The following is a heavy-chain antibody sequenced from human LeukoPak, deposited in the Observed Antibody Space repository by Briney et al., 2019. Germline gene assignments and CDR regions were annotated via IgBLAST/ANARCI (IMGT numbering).Heavy chain of an antibody. Sequence: SETLSLTCTVSGGSISSGGYYWSWIRQHPGKGLEWIGYIYYSGSTYYNPSLKSRVTISVDTSKNQFSLKLSSVTAADTAVHYCARDQEGSGYRFDYWGQGTLVTVSS. CDR1: GGSISSGGYY. D-gene: IGHD3-22*01. J-gene: IGHJ4*02. CDR2: IYYSGST. CDR3: ARDQEGSGYRFDY. V-gene: IGHV4-31*03.